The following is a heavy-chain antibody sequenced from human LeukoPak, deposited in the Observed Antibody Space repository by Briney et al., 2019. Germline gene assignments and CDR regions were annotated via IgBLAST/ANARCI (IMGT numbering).Heavy chain of an antibody. CDR1: ENTFTNYY. CDR3: ARDMSTRVTPISYAIDV. V-gene: IGHV1-46*01. J-gene: IGHJ3*01. CDR2: INPNGGRT. D-gene: IGHD4-23*01. Sequence: RASVKVSCKASENTFTNYYMHWVRQAPGQGLEWLGLINPNGGRTSYAQNFQGRVTMTRDTSTTTVYLELSSLRSEDTAVYYCARDMSTRVTPISYAIDVWGQGTMVTVSS.